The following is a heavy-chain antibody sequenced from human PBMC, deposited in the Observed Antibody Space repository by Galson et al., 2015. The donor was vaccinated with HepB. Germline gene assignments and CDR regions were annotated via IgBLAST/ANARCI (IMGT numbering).Heavy chain of an antibody. CDR3: AKARVTIVVAPAASDY. Sequence: SLRLSCAASGFSFSTYAMSWVRQAPGKGLEWVSAVSGSGGSKFHADSVKGRFTISRDNSKNTLYLQMNSLRAEDTAVYYCAKARVTIVVAPAASDYWGQGTLVTVSS. V-gene: IGHV3-23*01. D-gene: IGHD2-2*01. J-gene: IGHJ4*02. CDR2: VSGSGGSK. CDR1: GFSFSTYA.